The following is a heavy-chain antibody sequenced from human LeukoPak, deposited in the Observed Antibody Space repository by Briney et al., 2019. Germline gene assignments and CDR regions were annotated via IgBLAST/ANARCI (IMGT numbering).Heavy chain of an antibody. D-gene: IGHD6-19*01. Sequence: GGYLRLSCAASGFIFSNYWLGWVRQAPGKGLEWVANIKQDGSEKEYVDSVKGRFTISRDNAKNSLYLQMNSLRVEDTAVYYCARHTSAVAGAGGSWGQATLVTVSS. CDR3: ARHTSAVAGAGGS. V-gene: IGHV3-7*04. CDR2: IKQDGSEK. J-gene: IGHJ5*02. CDR1: GFIFSNYW.